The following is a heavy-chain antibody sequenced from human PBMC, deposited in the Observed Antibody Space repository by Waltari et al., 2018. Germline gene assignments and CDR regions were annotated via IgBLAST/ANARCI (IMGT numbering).Heavy chain of an antibody. Sequence: QVQLQQSGPGLVKSSQTLSLTCGISGDSVSSNSATWNWIRQSPSRGLEWLGRTYDRAKWYSVYAVSVKGRITINPDTSKNHVSLQLNSVTPEDTAVYYCARGPGTLRVWGQGTLVTVSS. CDR1: GDSVSSNSAT. CDR2: TYDRAKWYS. V-gene: IGHV6-1*01. CDR3: ARGPGTLRV. J-gene: IGHJ4*02.